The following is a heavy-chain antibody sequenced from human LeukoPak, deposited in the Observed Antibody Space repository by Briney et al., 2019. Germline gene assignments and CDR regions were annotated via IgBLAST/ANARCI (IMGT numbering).Heavy chain of an antibody. D-gene: IGHD2-8*01. CDR2: IIPMFRSA. V-gene: IGHV1-69*05. CDR1: GGTFSSYA. CDR3: ARGPKMVYLYYMDV. J-gene: IGHJ6*03. Sequence: SVKVSYKASGGTFSSYAVSWVRQAPGEGLEWKGAIIPMFRSAKYAQKFQGRVTITTDESTSTADMELSSLRSEDTAVYFCARGPKMVYLYYMDVWGKGTTVTVSS.